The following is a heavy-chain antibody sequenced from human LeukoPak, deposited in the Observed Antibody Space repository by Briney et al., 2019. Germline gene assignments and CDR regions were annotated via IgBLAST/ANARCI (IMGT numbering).Heavy chain of an antibody. D-gene: IGHD3-10*02. CDR1: GFTFSSYE. J-gene: IGHJ6*04. CDR2: ISSSGSNI. CDR3: AELGITMIGGV. V-gene: IGHV3-48*03. Sequence: GGSLRLSCAASGFTFSSYEMNWVRQAPGKGLEWVSYISSSGSNIYYADSVKGRFTISRDNAKNSLYLQMNSQRAEDTAVYYCAELGITMIGGVWGKGTTVTISS.